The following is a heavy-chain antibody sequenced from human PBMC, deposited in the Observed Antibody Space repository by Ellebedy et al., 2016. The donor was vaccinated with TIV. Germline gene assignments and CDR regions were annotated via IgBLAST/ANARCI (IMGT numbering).Heavy chain of an antibody. J-gene: IGHJ4*02. CDR3: VTWGQSYGR. V-gene: IGHV3-7*03. Sequence: PGGSLRLSCAASGFIISGDWMSWVRQAPGKGLEWVANISPDGSAEYYVESVKGRFTIFRDNTKRSLFLQMNSLRVDETAVYYCVTWGQSYGRWGQGSLVTISS. CDR2: ISPDGSAE. D-gene: IGHD3-16*01. CDR1: GFIISGDW.